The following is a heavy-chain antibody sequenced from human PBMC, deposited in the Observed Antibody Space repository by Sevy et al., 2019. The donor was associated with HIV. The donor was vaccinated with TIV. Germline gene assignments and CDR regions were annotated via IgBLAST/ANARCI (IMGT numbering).Heavy chain of an antibody. Sequence: GGSLRLSCAASGFTFSSYAMSWVRQAPGKGLEWVSAISGRGGSTYYADSVKGRFTISRDNSKNTLYLQMNSLRAEDTAVYYCAKEYYYDSSGSASAFDLWGQGTMVTVSS. J-gene: IGHJ3*01. V-gene: IGHV3-23*01. CDR3: AKEYYYDSSGSASAFDL. D-gene: IGHD3-22*01. CDR1: GFTFSSYA. CDR2: ISGRGGST.